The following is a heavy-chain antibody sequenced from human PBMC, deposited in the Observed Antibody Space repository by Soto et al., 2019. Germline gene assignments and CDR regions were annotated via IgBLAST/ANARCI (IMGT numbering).Heavy chain of an antibody. Sequence: QVQLQESGPGLVKPSGTLSLTCIVSGGSISSSTNWWTWVRQPPGKGLEWIGEIYPNGNTNYNSSFKSRVTVSVDKSSNQFSLQLRSVTAADTAVYYCTSRYGTSIYWGQGTLVTVSS. J-gene: IGHJ4*02. V-gene: IGHV4-4*02. CDR2: IYPNGNT. CDR3: TSRYGTSIY. D-gene: IGHD5-18*01. CDR1: GGSISSSTNW.